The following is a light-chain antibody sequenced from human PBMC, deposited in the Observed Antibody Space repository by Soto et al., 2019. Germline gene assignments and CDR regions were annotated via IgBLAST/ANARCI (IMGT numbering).Light chain of an antibody. V-gene: IGKV1-39*01. CDR1: QHISNY. CDR3: QQANSFPLT. Sequence: DIQMTQSPSSLSASIGDRVTITCRANQHISNYVNWYQQRPGKAPNLLIYAASSLHSGVPSRFSGSGSGTDFTLTISSLQPEDFATYYCQQANSFPLTFGGGTKVEIK. CDR2: AAS. J-gene: IGKJ4*01.